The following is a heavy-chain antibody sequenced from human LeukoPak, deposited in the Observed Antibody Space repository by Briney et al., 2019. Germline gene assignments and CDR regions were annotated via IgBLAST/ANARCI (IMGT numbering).Heavy chain of an antibody. V-gene: IGHV4-61*01. D-gene: IGHD3-9*01. J-gene: IGHJ3*02. CDR1: GGSVSSGSYY. CDR2: IYYSGST. CDR3: AEAREYYDILTGYYNDAFDI. Sequence: SETLSLTCTVSGGSVSSGSYYWSWIRQPPGKGLEWIGYIYYSGSTNYNPSLKSRVTVSVDTSKNQFSLKLSSVTAADTAVYYCAEAREYYDILTGYYNDAFDIWGQGTMVTVSS.